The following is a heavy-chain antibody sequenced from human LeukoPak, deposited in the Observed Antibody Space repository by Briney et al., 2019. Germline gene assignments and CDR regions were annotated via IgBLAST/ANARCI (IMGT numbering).Heavy chain of an antibody. Sequence: VASVKVSCKASGGTFSSYAISWVRQAPGQGLEWMGGIIPIFGTANYAQKFQGRVTITADESTSTAYMELRSLRSDDTAVYYCARVKALGFDPWGQGTLVTVSS. J-gene: IGHJ5*02. V-gene: IGHV1-69*13. CDR2: IIPIFGTA. CDR3: ARVKALGFDP. CDR1: GGTFSSYA.